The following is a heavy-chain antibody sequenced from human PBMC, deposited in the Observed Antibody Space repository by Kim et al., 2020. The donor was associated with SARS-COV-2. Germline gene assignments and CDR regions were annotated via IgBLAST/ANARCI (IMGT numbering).Heavy chain of an antibody. CDR3: ARKAFDGNFGSQGYSKWYWFDP. J-gene: IGHJ5*02. CDR2: IHYSGAT. D-gene: IGHD3-10*01. CDR1: GGSITNYY. Sequence: SETLSLTCTVSGGSITNYYWNWIRQTPGKGLEWIGYIHYSGATNYNPSLRGRVTISVDTSKKYFSLKLTSVTAADTAVYYCARKAFDGNFGSQGYSKWYWFDPWGQGTLVTVSS. V-gene: IGHV4-59*13.